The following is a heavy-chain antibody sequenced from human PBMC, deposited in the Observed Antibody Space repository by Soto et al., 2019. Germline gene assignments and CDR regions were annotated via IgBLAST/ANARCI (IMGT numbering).Heavy chain of an antibody. CDR3: VTVPPKFQKDYYDSSAFFEYFDY. D-gene: IGHD3-22*01. Sequence: SVKVSCKASGGTFSSYAISWVRQAPGQGLEWMGGIIPIFGTANYAQKFQGRVTITADESTSTAYMELSSLRSEDTAVYYCVTVPPKFQKDYYDSSAFFEYFDYWGHGTLVTVSS. J-gene: IGHJ4*01. CDR1: GGTFSSYA. CDR2: IIPIFGTA. V-gene: IGHV1-69*13.